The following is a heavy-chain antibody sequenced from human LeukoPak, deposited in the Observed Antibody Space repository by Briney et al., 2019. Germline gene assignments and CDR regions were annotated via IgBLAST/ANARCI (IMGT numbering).Heavy chain of an antibody. CDR1: GGSIRGSSYY. Sequence: PSETLSLTCTVSGGSIRGSSYYWGWIRQPPGKGLEWIGTIYHSGSTYYNPSLKSRVTISVDTSKNQFSLKLSSVTAADTAVYYCVGHSSGWSKIDYWGQGTLVTVSS. CDR2: IYHSGST. D-gene: IGHD6-19*01. J-gene: IGHJ4*02. CDR3: VGHSSGWSKIDY. V-gene: IGHV4-39*07.